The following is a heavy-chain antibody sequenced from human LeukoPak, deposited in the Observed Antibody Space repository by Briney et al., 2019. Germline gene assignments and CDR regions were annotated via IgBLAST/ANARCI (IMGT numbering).Heavy chain of an antibody. D-gene: IGHD3-22*01. CDR2: ISGSATRI. V-gene: IGHV3-23*01. CDR1: GFTFSSYA. J-gene: IGHJ4*02. CDR3: AKYYHASSDRGGFDY. Sequence: PGGSLRLSCAASGFTFSSYAMSWVRQAPGKGLEWVSGISGSATRIFYADSVKGRFTISRDNSKSTLYLQMNSLRADDTAVYYCAKYYHASSDRGGFDYWGQGTLVTVSS.